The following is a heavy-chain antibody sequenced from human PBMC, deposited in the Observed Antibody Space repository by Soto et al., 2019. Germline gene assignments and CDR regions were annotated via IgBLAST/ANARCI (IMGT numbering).Heavy chain of an antibody. J-gene: IGHJ3*02. CDR3: ASGTRYREVAFDI. CDR2: IYYSGST. CDR1: GGSISSYY. Sequence: LSLTCTVSGGSISSYYWSWIRQPPGKGLEWIGYIYYSGSTNYNPSLKGRVTISVDTSKNQFSLKLSSVTAADTAVYYCASGTRYREVAFDIWGQGTMVTVSS. V-gene: IGHV4-59*01. D-gene: IGHD1-1*01.